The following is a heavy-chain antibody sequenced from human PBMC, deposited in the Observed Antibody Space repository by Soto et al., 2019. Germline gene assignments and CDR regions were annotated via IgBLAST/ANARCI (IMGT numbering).Heavy chain of an antibody. CDR3: ARDYYDSSGYLGY. D-gene: IGHD3-22*01. V-gene: IGHV3-30-3*01. Sequence: GPLRLSCAASGFTFSSYAMHWVRQAPGKGLEWVAVISYDGSNKYYADSVKGRFTISRDNSKNTLYLQMNSLRAEDTAVYYCARDYYDSSGYLGYWGQGTLVTVS. CDR1: GFTFSSYA. CDR2: ISYDGSNK. J-gene: IGHJ4*02.